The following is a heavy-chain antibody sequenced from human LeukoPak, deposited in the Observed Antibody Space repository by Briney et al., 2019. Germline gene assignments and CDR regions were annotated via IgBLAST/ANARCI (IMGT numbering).Heavy chain of an antibody. J-gene: IGHJ4*02. CDR3: ARDQEGFDY. CDR1: GYTFTSNY. CDR2: IYPRDGST. V-gene: IGHV1-46*01. Sequence: ASVKVSCKASGYTFTSNYIHWARQAPGQGLEWMGIIYPRDGSTSYAQKFQGRVTVTRDTSTSTVHMELSGLRSEDTAVYYCARDQEGFDYWGQGTLVTVSS.